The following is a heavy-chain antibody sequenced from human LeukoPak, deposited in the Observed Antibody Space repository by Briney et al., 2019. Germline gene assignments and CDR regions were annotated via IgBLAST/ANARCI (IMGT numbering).Heavy chain of an antibody. D-gene: IGHD6-19*01. CDR1: VFTFSSYS. Sequence: PGGSLRLSCAASVFTFSSYSMNWVRQAPGRGLEWVSYISSSSSTIYYADSVKGRFTISRDNAKNSLYLQMNSLRAEDTAVYYCAREIAVADYWGQGTLVTVSS. J-gene: IGHJ4*02. CDR2: ISSSSSTI. V-gene: IGHV3-48*01. CDR3: AREIAVADY.